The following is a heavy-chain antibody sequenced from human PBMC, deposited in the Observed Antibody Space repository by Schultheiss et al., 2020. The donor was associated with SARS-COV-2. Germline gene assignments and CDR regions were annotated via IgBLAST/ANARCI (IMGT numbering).Heavy chain of an antibody. D-gene: IGHD6-6*01. CDR3: ARDRPDPHGMDV. J-gene: IGHJ6*02. CDR2: INPNSGGT. CDR1: GYTFTGYY. Sequence: ASVKVSCKASGYTFTGYYMHWVRQAPGQGLEWMGWINPNSGGTNFAQKFQGWVTMTRDTSISTAYMELSSLRSEDTAVYYCARDRPDPHGMDVWGQGTTVTVSS. V-gene: IGHV1-2*04.